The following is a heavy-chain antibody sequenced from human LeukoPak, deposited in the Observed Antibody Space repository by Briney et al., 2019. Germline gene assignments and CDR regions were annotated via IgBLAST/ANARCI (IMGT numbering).Heavy chain of an antibody. V-gene: IGHV4-59*01. Sequence: SETLSLTCTVSGGSISSYYWSWIRQPPGKGLEWIGYIYYSGSTNYNPSLKSRVTISVDTSKNQFSLKLSSVTAADTAVYYCARWPDIRMATITHYYYGMDVWGQGTTVTVSS. CDR2: IYYSGST. D-gene: IGHD5-24*01. CDR1: GGSISSYY. CDR3: ARWPDIRMATITHYYYGMDV. J-gene: IGHJ6*02.